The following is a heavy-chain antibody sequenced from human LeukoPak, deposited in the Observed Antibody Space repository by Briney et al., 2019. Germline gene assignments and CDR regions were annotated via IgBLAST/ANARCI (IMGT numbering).Heavy chain of an antibody. CDR1: GGSISSGDYY. D-gene: IGHD3-22*01. V-gene: IGHV4-30-4*08. J-gene: IGHJ6*03. CDR3: AREGSSGYYLYYYHMDV. CDR2: IYYSGST. Sequence: PSQTLSLPCTVSGGSISSGDYYWSWIRQPPGKGLKWIVYIYYSGSTYYNPSLKSRVTISVETSKNQFSLKLSSVTAAGTAVYYCAREGSSGYYLYYYHMDVWGKGTTVTVSS.